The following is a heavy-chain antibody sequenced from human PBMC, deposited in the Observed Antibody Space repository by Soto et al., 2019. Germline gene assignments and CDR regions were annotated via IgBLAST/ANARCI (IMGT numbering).Heavy chain of an antibody. D-gene: IGHD3-9*01. CDR2: IIPIFGTA. CDR3: ARSPGYDILTGYYSFDP. V-gene: IGHV1-69*06. J-gene: IGHJ5*02. Sequence: SVKVSCKASGGTFSSYAISWVRQAPGQGLEWMGGIIPIFGTANYAQKFQGRVTITADKSTSTAYMELSSLRSEDTAVYYCARSPGYDILTGYYSFDPWGQGTLVNVSS. CDR1: GGTFSSYA.